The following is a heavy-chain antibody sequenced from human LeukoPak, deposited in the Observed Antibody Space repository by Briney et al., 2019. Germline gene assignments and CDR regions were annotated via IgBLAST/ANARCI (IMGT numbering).Heavy chain of an antibody. CDR3: ARLRTTRGPITVTPSYPGSPNWFDP. V-gene: IGHV5-51*01. J-gene: IGHJ5*02. D-gene: IGHD4-17*01. CDR1: GYSFTSYW. Sequence: GQSLKTSCKGSGYSFTSYWIGWVRQMLGKGLEWMGIINPEDSDTTYSPSFQGQVTISADKSISIAYLQWSSLKASDTAMYYCARLRTTRGPITVTPSYPGSPNWFDPWGQGTLVTVSS. CDR2: INPEDSDT.